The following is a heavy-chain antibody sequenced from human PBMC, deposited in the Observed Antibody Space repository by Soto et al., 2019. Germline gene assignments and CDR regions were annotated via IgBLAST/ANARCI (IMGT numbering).Heavy chain of an antibody. CDR1: GGSFSGYY. Sequence: SETLSLTCAVYGGSFSGYYWSWIRQPPGKGLEWIGEINYSGSTNYNPTLKSRVTISVDTSKNQFSLKLRSVTAADTAVYYCASMFYNFWSGYSSYYYMDVWGKGTTVTVSS. CDR2: INYSGST. CDR3: ASMFYNFWSGYSSYYYMDV. J-gene: IGHJ6*03. V-gene: IGHV4-34*01. D-gene: IGHD3-3*01.